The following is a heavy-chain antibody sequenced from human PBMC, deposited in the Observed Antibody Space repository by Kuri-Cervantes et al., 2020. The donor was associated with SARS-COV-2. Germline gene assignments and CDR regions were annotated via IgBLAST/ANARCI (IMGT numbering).Heavy chain of an antibody. D-gene: IGHD3-3*01. V-gene: IGHV4-59*01. CDR1: GGSISSYY. CDR3: ARDIDFWSGYYSGYYYGMDV. J-gene: IGHJ6*02. Sequence: SETLSLTCTVSGGSISSYYWSWIRQPPGKGLEWIGYIYYSGSTNYNPSLKSRVTISVDTSKNQFSLKLSSVTAADTAVYYCARDIDFWSGYYSGYYYGMDVWGQGTTVTVSS. CDR2: IYYSGST.